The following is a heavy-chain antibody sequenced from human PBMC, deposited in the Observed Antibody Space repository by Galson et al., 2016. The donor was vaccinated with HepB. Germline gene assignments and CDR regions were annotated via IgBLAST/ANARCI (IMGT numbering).Heavy chain of an antibody. J-gene: IGHJ4*02. CDR2: INNDGSSS. CDR1: GFTFNDYW. D-gene: IGHD6-13*01. Sequence: SLRLSCAASGFTFNDYWMHWVRQAPGRGLDWVSRINNDGSSSTYADSVKGRFTISRDNAKNTLYLQMNSLRAEDTALYYCTRVHRDGIAAAGFQIWGQGTLVTVSS. V-gene: IGHV3-74*01. CDR3: TRVHRDGIAAAGFQI.